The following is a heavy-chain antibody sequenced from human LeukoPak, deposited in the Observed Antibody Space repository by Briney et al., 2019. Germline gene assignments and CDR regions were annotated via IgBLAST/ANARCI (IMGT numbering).Heavy chain of an antibody. CDR3: ARESGDYGPVVYYYYMDV. Sequence: ASVKVSCKASGYTFTGYYMRWVRQAPGQGLEWMGWINPNSGGTNYAQKFQGRVTMTRDTSISTAYMELSRLRSDDTAVYYCARESGDYGPVVYYYYMDVWGKGTTVTVSS. D-gene: IGHD4-17*01. V-gene: IGHV1-2*02. J-gene: IGHJ6*03. CDR2: INPNSGGT. CDR1: GYTFTGYY.